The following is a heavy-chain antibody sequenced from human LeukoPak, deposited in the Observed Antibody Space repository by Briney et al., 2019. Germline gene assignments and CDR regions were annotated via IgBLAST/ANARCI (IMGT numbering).Heavy chain of an antibody. D-gene: IGHD1-14*01. CDR2: LAYDGSRA. CDR3: TRYNNDHFDY. Sequence: GGSLRLSCAGSGFTFGGYGMHWFRQTPGKGLEWVAVLAYDGSRAFYADSVKGRFTISRDNSKNAMSVQMDDLRAEDTAVYYCTRYNNDHFDYWGQGTLVTVS. J-gene: IGHJ4*02. CDR1: GFTFGGYG. V-gene: IGHV3-33*01.